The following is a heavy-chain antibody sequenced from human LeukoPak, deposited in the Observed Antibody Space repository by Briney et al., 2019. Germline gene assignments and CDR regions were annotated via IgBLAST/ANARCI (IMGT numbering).Heavy chain of an antibody. Sequence: GASVKVSCKASGYTFTGYYMHWVRQAPGQGLEWMGWINPNSGGTNYAQKFQGRVTMTRDTSISTAYMELSRLRSDDTAVYYCARNVYYGSGSYYVLFDYWGQGTLVTVS. CDR3: ARNVYYGSGSYYVLFDY. CDR1: GYTFTGYY. CDR2: INPNSGGT. D-gene: IGHD3-10*01. J-gene: IGHJ4*02. V-gene: IGHV1-2*02.